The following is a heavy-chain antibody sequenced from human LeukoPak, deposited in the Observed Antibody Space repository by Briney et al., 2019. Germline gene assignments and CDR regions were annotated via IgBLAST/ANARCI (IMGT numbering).Heavy chain of an antibody. J-gene: IGHJ4*02. D-gene: IGHD3-3*01. CDR1: GYTFTSYG. Sequence: ASVKVSCKASGYTFTSYGISWVRQAPGQGLEWMGWISAYNGNTNYAQKLQGRVTMTTDTSTSTAYMELRSLRSDDTAVYYCARDSVPGYDFWSGPGGYWGQGTLVTVSS. V-gene: IGHV1-18*01. CDR3: ARDSVPGYDFWSGPGGY. CDR2: ISAYNGNT.